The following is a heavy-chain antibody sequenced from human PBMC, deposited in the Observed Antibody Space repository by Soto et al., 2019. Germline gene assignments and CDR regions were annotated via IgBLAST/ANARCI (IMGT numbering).Heavy chain of an antibody. D-gene: IGHD3-22*01. CDR2: IYAGGST. CDR1: GFTVSSNY. CDR3: VREKVTMIVGFYYFDY. V-gene: IGHV3-66*01. J-gene: IGHJ4*02. Sequence: GGSLRLSCAASGFTVSSNYMSWVRQAPGKGLEWVSVIYAGGSTHYAESVEGRFTISRDNSRNMLYLQMNSLRAEDTAVYYCVREKVTMIVGFYYFDYWGQGTRVTVSS.